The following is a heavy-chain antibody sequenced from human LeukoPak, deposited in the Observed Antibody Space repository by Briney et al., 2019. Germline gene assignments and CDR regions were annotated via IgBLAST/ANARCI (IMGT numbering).Heavy chain of an antibody. CDR1: GFSFYSYA. Sequence: GGSLRLSCEGSGFSFYSYAMTWVRQSPGKGLEWVSAITGTGGNQYHADSVKDRFTISRDNSKHTVYLQMNSLRAEDTAIYYCAKVRGSGNYRFDFWGQGTLVSVSS. D-gene: IGHD3-10*01. J-gene: IGHJ4*02. CDR2: ITGTGGNQ. V-gene: IGHV3-23*01. CDR3: AKVRGSGNYRFDF.